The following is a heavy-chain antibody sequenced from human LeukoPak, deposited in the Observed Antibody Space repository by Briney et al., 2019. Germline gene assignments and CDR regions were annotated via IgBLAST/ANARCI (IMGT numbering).Heavy chain of an antibody. CDR2: ISSSSGTT. CDR3: AREDGYCSGGNCYSYFDS. D-gene: IGHD2-15*01. CDR1: GFIFSSYN. Sequence: PGGSLRLSCAASGFIFSSYNMNWVRQAPGKGLEWVAYISSSSGTTYYADSVKGRFTISRDNTRSSLFLQMYSLRAEDTAVYFCAREDGYCSGGNCYSYFDSWGQGTLVTVSS. V-gene: IGHV3-48*04. J-gene: IGHJ4*02.